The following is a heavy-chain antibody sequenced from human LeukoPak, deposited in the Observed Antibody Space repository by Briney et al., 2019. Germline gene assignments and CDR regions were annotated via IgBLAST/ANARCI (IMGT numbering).Heavy chain of an antibody. J-gene: IGHJ6*02. D-gene: IGHD6-6*01. Sequence: GGSLRLSCTGSGFTFSSYNMNWVRQAPGKGLEWVSTITSTSTYIAYADSVKGRFTISRDSADNSVYLQMNSLRADDTAIYYCAKERPHGMDVWGQGTSVTVSS. CDR2: ITSTSTYI. CDR1: GFTFSSYN. CDR3: AKERPHGMDV. V-gene: IGHV3-21*01.